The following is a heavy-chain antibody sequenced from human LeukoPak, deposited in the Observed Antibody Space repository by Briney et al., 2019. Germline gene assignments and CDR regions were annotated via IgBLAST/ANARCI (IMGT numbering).Heavy chain of an antibody. J-gene: IGHJ4*02. V-gene: IGHV3-30*03. CDR2: ISYDGSDK. CDR3: ARERYCSGGSCYYFDY. CDR1: GFTFSSYG. D-gene: IGHD2-15*01. Sequence: HPGRSLRLSCAASGFTFSSYGMHWVRQAPGKGLEWVAVISYDGSDKYYADSVKGRFTISRDNSKNTLYLQMNSLRVEDTAVYFCARERYCSGGSCYYFDYWGQGTLVTVSS.